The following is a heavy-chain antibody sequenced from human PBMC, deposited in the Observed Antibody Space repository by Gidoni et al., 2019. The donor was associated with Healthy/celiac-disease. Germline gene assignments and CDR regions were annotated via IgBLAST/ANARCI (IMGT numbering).Heavy chain of an antibody. CDR2: ISWNSGSI. V-gene: IGHV3-9*01. Sequence: EVQQVESGGGLVQLGRSLRLSCAASGLAFDDYAMHWVRQAPGTGLDGVSGISWNSGSIGYADSVKGRFTISRDNAKNSLYLQMNSLRAEDTALYSCAKDKGSGGSDAFYIWGQGTMVTVSS. D-gene: IGHD2-15*01. CDR3: AKDKGSGGSDAFYI. CDR1: GLAFDDYA. J-gene: IGHJ3*02.